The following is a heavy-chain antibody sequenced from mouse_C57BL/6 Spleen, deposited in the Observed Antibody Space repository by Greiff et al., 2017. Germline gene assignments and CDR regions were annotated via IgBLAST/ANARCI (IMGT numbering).Heavy chain of an antibody. Sequence: QVQLQQPGAELVKPGASVKLSCKASGYTFTSYWMHWVKQRPGQGLEWIGMINPNSGSTNYNEKFKRKATLTVDKSSSTAYMQLSSLTSEDSAVYYCASPYYYGSRSYYVDYWGQGTTLTVSS. D-gene: IGHD1-1*01. J-gene: IGHJ2*01. CDR3: ASPYYYGSRSYYVDY. CDR2: INPNSGST. CDR1: GYTFTSYW. V-gene: IGHV1-64*01.